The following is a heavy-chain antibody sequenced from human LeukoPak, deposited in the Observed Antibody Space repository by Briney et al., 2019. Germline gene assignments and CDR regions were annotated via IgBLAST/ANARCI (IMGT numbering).Heavy chain of an antibody. CDR3: AVLGCSYGHEMFDY. CDR2: FDPEDGET. J-gene: IGHJ4*02. D-gene: IGHD5-18*01. CDR1: GYTLTELS. Sequence: ASVKVSCKVSGYTLTELSMHWVRQAPGKGLEWMGGFDPEDGETIYAQKFQGRVTMTEDTSTDTAYMELSSLRSEDTAVYYCAVLGCSYGHEMFDYWGQGTLVTVSS. V-gene: IGHV1-24*01.